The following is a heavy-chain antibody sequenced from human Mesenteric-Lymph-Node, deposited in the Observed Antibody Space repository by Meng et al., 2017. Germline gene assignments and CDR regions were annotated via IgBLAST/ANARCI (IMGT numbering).Heavy chain of an antibody. CDR3: ARDYDILTGYHYFDY. CDR1: GFTFSSYA. D-gene: IGHD3-9*01. Sequence: GESLKISCAASGFTFSSYAMSWVRQAPGKGLEWVSAISGSGGSTYYADSVKGRFTIPRDNSKNTLYLQMNSLRAEDTAVYYCARDYDILTGYHYFDYWGQGTLVTVSS. V-gene: IGHV3-23*01. J-gene: IGHJ4*02. CDR2: ISGSGGST.